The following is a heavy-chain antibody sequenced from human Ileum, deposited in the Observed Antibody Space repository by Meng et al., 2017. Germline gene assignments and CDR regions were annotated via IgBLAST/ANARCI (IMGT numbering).Heavy chain of an antibody. J-gene: IGHJ4*02. Sequence: QLRLQESGPGLVKPSQSLSLIRTVSGGSISSGDYYWSWIRQPPGKGLEWIGYIYYSGSTYYNPSLKSRLTISVDTSKNQFSLKLSSVTAADTAVYYCARDRDSSGYYPYWGQGTLVTVSS. V-gene: IGHV4-30-4*01. CDR1: GGSISSGDYY. D-gene: IGHD3-22*01. CDR2: IYYSGST. CDR3: ARDRDSSGYYPY.